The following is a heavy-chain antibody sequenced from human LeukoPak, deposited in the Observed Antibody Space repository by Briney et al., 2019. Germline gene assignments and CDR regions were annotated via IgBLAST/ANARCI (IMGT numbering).Heavy chain of an antibody. V-gene: IGHV1-2*02. CDR2: INPNSGGT. D-gene: IGHD3-3*01. CDR1: GYTFTGYY. J-gene: IGHJ3*02. CDR3: ANDFWSGYYAFDI. Sequence: AASVKVSCKASGYTFTGYYMHWVRQAPGQGLEWMGWINPNSGGTNYAQKFQGRVTMTRDTSISTAYMELSRLRSDDTAVYYCANDFWSGYYAFDIWGQGTMVTVSS.